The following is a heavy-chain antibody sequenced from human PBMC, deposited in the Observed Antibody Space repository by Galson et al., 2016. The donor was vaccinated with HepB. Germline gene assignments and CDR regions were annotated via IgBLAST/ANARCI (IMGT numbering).Heavy chain of an antibody. Sequence: SLRLSCAASGFTFKNYAMSWVRQAPGKGLEWVSAVSGSGDTTYYTDSVKGRFTTSRDNSKNTLSLHMDSLRAEDTAVYYCAKDLMPVAILGVVTYYFDSWGLGTLVTVSS. J-gene: IGHJ4*02. D-gene: IGHD3-3*01. CDR3: AKDLMPVAILGVVTYYFDS. V-gene: IGHV3-23*01. CDR2: VSGSGDTT. CDR1: GFTFKNYA.